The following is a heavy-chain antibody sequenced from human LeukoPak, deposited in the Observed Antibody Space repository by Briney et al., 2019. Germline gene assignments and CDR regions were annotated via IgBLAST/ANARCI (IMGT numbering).Heavy chain of an antibody. Sequence: GGSLRLSCAASGFTFSSYSMNWVRQAPGKGLEWVSSISSSSSYIYYADSVKGRFTISRDNAKNSLFLQMNSLRAEDTAVYYCAREYFGSGSYWAAFDIWGQGTMVTVSS. J-gene: IGHJ3*02. D-gene: IGHD3-10*01. V-gene: IGHV3-21*01. CDR1: GFTFSSYS. CDR2: ISSSSSYI. CDR3: AREYFGSGSYWAAFDI.